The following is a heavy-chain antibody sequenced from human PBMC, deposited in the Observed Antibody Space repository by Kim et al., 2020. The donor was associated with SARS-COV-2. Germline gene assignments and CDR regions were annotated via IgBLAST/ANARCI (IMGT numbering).Heavy chain of an antibody. V-gene: IGHV3-7*01. D-gene: IGHD2-21*02. Sequence: GASVKGLFTISRDNAMNSLYLKMNRLPTEDTAVYYCVTDGDFGKFDYWGQGTLVTVSS. CDR3: VTDGDFGKFDY. J-gene: IGHJ4*02.